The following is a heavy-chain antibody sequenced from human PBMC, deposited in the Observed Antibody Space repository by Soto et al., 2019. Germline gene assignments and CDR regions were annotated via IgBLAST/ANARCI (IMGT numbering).Heavy chain of an antibody. J-gene: IGHJ4*02. D-gene: IGHD2-2*01. Sequence: GGSLRLSCTVSGFAFNNYGINWVRQAPGKGLEWVSSISKSDYTYYSDSVKGRFAISRDNAKSSVSLQMNTLRVEDTAVYYCAREDSIIIPAVSDFWGRGTLVTVSS. CDR1: GFAFNNYG. CDR2: ISKSDYT. CDR3: AREDSIIIPAVSDF. V-gene: IGHV3-21*01.